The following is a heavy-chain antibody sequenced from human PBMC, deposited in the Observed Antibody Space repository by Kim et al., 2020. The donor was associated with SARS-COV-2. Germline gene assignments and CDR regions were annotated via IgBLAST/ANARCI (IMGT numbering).Heavy chain of an antibody. J-gene: IGHJ4*02. V-gene: IGHV3-7*01. CDR2: IKQDGSEK. CDR1: GFTFSSHW. Sequence: GGSLRLSCAASGFTFSSHWMSWVRQAPGKGLEWVANIKQDGSEKYFVDSLKGRFTISRDNARNSLYLQMNSLSAEDTAVYYCARNPSCGGDCYPTYLDYWGQGTLVTVSS. CDR3: ARNPSCGGDCYPTYLDY. D-gene: IGHD2-21*02.